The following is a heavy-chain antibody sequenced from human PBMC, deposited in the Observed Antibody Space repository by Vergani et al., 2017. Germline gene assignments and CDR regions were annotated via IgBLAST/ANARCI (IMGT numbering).Heavy chain of an antibody. CDR3: ASGGDIVVVPAAKNWFDP. CDR1: GGTFSSYA. Sequence: QVQVVQSGAEVKKPGSSVKVSCKASGGTFSSYAISWVRQAPGQGLEWMGGIIPIFGTANYAQKFQGRVTITADESTSTAYMELSSLRSEDTAVYYCASGGDIVVVPAAKNWFDPWGQGTLVTVSS. V-gene: IGHV1-69*01. CDR2: IIPIFGTA. J-gene: IGHJ5*02. D-gene: IGHD2-2*01.